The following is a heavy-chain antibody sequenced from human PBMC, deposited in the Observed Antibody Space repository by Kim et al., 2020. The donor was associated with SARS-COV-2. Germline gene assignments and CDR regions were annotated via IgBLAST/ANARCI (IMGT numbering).Heavy chain of an antibody. Sequence: KESQKCQGRVTITRDTSASTAYMELSSLRSEDTAVYYCARARVGGHAFDIWGQGTMVTVSS. J-gene: IGHJ3*02. CDR3: ARARVGGHAFDI. V-gene: IGHV1-3*01. D-gene: IGHD3-10*01.